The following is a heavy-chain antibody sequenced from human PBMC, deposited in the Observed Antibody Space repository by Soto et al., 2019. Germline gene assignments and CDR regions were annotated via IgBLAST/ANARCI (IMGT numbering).Heavy chain of an antibody. V-gene: IGHV3-23*01. CDR2: ISGRGGST. Sequence: EVQLLEAGGGLVQPGGSLRLSCAASGFTFSSYAMSWVRQAPGKGLEWVSAISGRGGSTYYADSVKGRFTISRDNSNNTLYLQMNSLRAEDTAVYYCAKDGPYYYDSSGYYFDYWGQGTLVTVSS. D-gene: IGHD3-22*01. J-gene: IGHJ4*02. CDR1: GFTFSSYA. CDR3: AKDGPYYYDSSGYYFDY.